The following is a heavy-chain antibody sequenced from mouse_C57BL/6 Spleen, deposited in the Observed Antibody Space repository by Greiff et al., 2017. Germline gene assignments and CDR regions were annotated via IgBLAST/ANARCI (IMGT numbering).Heavy chain of an antibody. CDR1: GFTFTDYY. J-gene: IGHJ3*01. CDR2: IRNKANGYTT. D-gene: IGHD2-4*01. Sequence: EVKLVESGGGLVQPGGSLSLSCAASGFTFTDYYMSWVRQPPGKALEWLGFIRNKANGYTTEYSASVKGRFTISRDNSQSILYLQMDALRAEDSATYYCARAHPLYDYDGLAYWGQGTLGTVSA. V-gene: IGHV7-3*01. CDR3: ARAHPLYDYDGLAY.